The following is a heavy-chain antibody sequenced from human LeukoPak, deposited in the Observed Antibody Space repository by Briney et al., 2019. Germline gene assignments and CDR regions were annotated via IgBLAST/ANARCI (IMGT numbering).Heavy chain of an antibody. CDR1: GFTFSSYW. V-gene: IGHV3-74*01. Sequence: GGSLRLSCAASGFTFSSYWMHWVRQAPGKGLVWVSRIKSDGSSTTYAGSVKGRFTISRDNAKNTLHLQMNSLRAEDTAVYYCARSLMTSWFDPWGQGTLVTVSS. CDR3: ARSLMTSWFDP. CDR2: IKSDGSST. D-gene: IGHD3-16*01. J-gene: IGHJ5*02.